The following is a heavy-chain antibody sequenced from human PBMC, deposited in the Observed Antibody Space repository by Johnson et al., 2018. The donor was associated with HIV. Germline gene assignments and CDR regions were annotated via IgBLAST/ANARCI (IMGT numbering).Heavy chain of an antibody. CDR1: GFIFSSYA. J-gene: IGHJ3*02. Sequence: VQLVESGGGLVQPGGSLRLSCAASGFIFSSYAMHWVRQGPGKRLEFVSAISSNGGSTYYANSVKGIFTISRDNSKNTLYLQMGSLRAEDMAVYYCARGEGRIPHAFYIWGQGTMVTVSS. V-gene: IGHV3-64*01. CDR3: ARGEGRIPHAFYI. CDR2: ISSNGGST. D-gene: IGHD2-2*02.